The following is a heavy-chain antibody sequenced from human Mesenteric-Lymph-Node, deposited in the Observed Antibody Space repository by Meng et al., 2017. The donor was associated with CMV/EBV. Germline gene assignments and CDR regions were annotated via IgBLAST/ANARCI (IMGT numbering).Heavy chain of an antibody. D-gene: IGHD3-16*01. CDR2: INSDGSST. V-gene: IGHV3-74*01. CDR1: GFTFSSYW. Sequence: GESLKISCAASGFTFSSYWMHWVRQAPGKGLVWVSRINSDGSSTTYADSVKGRFTISRDNAKNTLYLQMNSLRAEGTAVYYCARDAFGFDYWGQGTLVTVSS. CDR3: ARDAFGFDY. J-gene: IGHJ4*02.